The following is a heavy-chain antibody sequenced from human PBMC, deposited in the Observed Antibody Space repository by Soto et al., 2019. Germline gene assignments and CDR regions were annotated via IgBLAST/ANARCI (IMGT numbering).Heavy chain of an antibody. D-gene: IGHD5-18*01. Sequence: SETLSLTCTVSGGSVSSNSYYWSWIRQPPGKGLEWIGYVYNSGTTNYNPSLKSRATISVDTSKNQFSLTLSSVTAADTAVYYCAREGTYRYGSHNWFDTWGQGTLVTVYS. CDR2: VYNSGTT. CDR1: GGSVSSNSYY. V-gene: IGHV4-61*01. CDR3: AREGTYRYGSHNWFDT. J-gene: IGHJ5*02.